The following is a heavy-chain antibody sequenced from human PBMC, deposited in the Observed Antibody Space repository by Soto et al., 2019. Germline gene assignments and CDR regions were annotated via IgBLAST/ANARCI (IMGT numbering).Heavy chain of an antibody. CDR3: ARDPRSITGTTSSEDFQH. CDR1: GGTFSGYA. CDR2: IIPILGIT. J-gene: IGHJ1*01. Sequence: QAQLMQSGAEVQKPGSSVKVSCKAFGGTFSGYAISWVRQAPGQGLEWMGGIIPILGITNYAQKFQGRITIAADESTGTVYMDLRSLRSEVTAVYYCARDPRSITGTTSSEDFQHWGQGTLVSVSS. V-gene: IGHV1-69*01. D-gene: IGHD1-20*01.